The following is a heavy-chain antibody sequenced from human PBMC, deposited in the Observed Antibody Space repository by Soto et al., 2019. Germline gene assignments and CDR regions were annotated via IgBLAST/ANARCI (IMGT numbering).Heavy chain of an antibody. CDR1: GYSFTSYW. V-gene: IGHV5-51*01. D-gene: IGHD1-26*01. Sequence: RGESLKISCKGSGYSFTSYWIGWVRQMPGKGLEWMGIIYPGDSDTRYSPSFQGQVTISADKSISTAYLQWSSLKASDTAMYYCARLSGDSGSPRGFDPWGQGTLVTVSS. J-gene: IGHJ5*02. CDR2: IYPGDSDT. CDR3: ARLSGDSGSPRGFDP.